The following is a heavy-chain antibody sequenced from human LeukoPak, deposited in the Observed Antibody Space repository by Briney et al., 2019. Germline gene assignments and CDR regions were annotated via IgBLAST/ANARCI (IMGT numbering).Heavy chain of an antibody. J-gene: IGHJ4*02. CDR2: ISGSSSAI. Sequence: PGGSLRLSCAASGSNFSSFSVNWVRRAPGKGLEWVSYISGSSSAIHYADSVKGRFTISRDNAKNSLYLQMNSLRAEDTAVYYCARGTTSSGSYYFDYWGQGTLVTVSS. CDR3: ARGTTSSGSYYFDY. CDR1: GSNFSSFS. V-gene: IGHV3-48*04. D-gene: IGHD3-22*01.